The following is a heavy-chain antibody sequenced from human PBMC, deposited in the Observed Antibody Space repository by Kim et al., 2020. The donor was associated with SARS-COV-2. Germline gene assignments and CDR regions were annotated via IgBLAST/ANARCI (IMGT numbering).Heavy chain of an antibody. CDR3: ARDPSSTHDYYYGMDV. Sequence: ASVKVSCKASGYTFTSYYMHWVRQAPGQGLEWMGIINPSGGSTSYAQKFQGRVTMTRDTSTSTVYMELNSLRSEDTAVYYCARDPSSTHDYYYGMDVWGQGTAVTVSS. J-gene: IGHJ6*02. V-gene: IGHV1-46*01. CDR2: INPSGGST. CDR1: GYTFTSYY.